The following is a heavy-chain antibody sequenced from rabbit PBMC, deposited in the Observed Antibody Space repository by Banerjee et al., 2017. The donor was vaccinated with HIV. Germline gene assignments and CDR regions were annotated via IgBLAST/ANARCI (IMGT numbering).Heavy chain of an antibody. J-gene: IGHJ5*01. Sequence: LIACIYTDSDGTWYASWVNGRFTITRSTSLNTVTLQMTSLTAADTATYFCARDSSYVGANWLDLWGQGTLVTVS. CDR3: ARDSSYVGANWLDL. CDR2: IYTDSDGT. D-gene: IGHD8-1*01. V-gene: IGHV1S43*01.